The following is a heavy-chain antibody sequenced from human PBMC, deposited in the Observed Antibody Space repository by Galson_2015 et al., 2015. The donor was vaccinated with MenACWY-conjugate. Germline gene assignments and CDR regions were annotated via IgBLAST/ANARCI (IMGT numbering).Heavy chain of an antibody. CDR3: ARSPVGATYFYDY. D-gene: IGHD1-26*01. CDR2: IYYSGTT. V-gene: IGHV4-39*07. CDR1: GGSISSSSYF. Sequence: SEPLSLTCTVSGGSISSSSYFWGWIRQPPGKGLEWIGNIYYSGTTYYNPSLKSRVTISVDTAKNQFSLKLSSVTAADTAVYYCARSPVGATYFYDYWGQGTLVTVSS. J-gene: IGHJ4*02.